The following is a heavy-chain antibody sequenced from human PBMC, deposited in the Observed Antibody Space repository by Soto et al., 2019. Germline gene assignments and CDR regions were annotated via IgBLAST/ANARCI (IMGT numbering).Heavy chain of an antibody. CDR1: GFTFSSYG. Sequence: QVQLVESGGGVVQPGRSLRLSCAASGFTFSSYGMRWVRQAPGKGLEWVAVIWYDGSNKYYADSVKGRFTISRDNSKNTLYLQMNSLRAEDTAVYYCARAVTVVSGMDVWGQGTTVTVSS. CDR2: IWYDGSNK. CDR3: ARAVTVVSGMDV. J-gene: IGHJ6*02. V-gene: IGHV3-33*01. D-gene: IGHD4-4*01.